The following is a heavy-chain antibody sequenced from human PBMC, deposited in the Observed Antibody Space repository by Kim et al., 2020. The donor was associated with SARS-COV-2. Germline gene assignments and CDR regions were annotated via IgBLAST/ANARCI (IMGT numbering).Heavy chain of an antibody. J-gene: IGHJ4*02. CDR1: GGSISSGDYY. Sequence: SETLSLTCTVSGGSISSGDYYWSWIRQPPGKGLEWIGYIYYSGSTYYNPSLKSRVTISVDTSKNQFSLKLSSVTAADTAVYYCARVDVTTVSIDYWGQGTLVTVSS. V-gene: IGHV4-30-4*01. CDR3: ARVDVTTVSIDY. D-gene: IGHD4-17*01. CDR2: IYYSGST.